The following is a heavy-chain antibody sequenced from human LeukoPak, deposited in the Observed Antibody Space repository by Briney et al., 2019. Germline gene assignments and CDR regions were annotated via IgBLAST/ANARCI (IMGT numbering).Heavy chain of an antibody. D-gene: IGHD6-13*01. V-gene: IGHV3-66*01. Sequence: GGSLRLSCAASGFIVSSNYMSRVRQAPGKGLEWVSVIYNGGITYADSVKGRFTISRDSSENTVYLQMNSLRAEDTAVYYCARDLGYSSDYWGQGTLVTVSS. CDR3: ARDLGYSSDY. CDR2: IYNGGIT. J-gene: IGHJ4*02. CDR1: GFIVSSNY.